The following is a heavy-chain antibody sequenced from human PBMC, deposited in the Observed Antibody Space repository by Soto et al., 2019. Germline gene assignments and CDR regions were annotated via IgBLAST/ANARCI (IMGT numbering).Heavy chain of an antibody. CDR2: IIPIFDMT. V-gene: IGHV1-69*02. D-gene: IGHD3-22*01. CDR1: GGPYSKYS. J-gene: IGHJ4*02. CDR3: ARSLLGDHYDSDGLDS. Sequence: QVQLVQSGTEVKKPGSSVTVSCKASGGPYSKYSISWVRQAPGQGLEWIGRIIPIFDMTNYAQKFQGRVTITADKSTSTVYMDLSSLRSEDTAVYYCARSLLGDHYDSDGLDSWGQGTLVSLSS.